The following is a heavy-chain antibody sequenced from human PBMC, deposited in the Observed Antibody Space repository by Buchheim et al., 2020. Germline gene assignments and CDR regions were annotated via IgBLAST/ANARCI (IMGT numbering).Heavy chain of an antibody. CDR3: GRDAVAAAGAEDFDF. J-gene: IGHJ4*02. V-gene: IGHV1-46*03. D-gene: IGHD6-13*01. CDR2: INPTDDYT. CDR1: GYTFTSYY. Sequence: HVQLMQSGAEVKKPGASVKVSCKASGYTFTSYYIHWVRQAPGQGLERMALINPTDDYTEYAQRLQGRVTVTSDRSTNTVYMELSSLISEDTAMYYCGRDAVAAAGAEDFDFWGQGT.